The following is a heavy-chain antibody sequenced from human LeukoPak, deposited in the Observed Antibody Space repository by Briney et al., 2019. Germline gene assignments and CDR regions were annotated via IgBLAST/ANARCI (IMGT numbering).Heavy chain of an antibody. CDR3: ARLYCGSTSCYIFGSDI. CDR1: GGSISGYY. CDR2: IYASGST. V-gene: IGHV4-4*09. J-gene: IGHJ3*02. D-gene: IGHD2-2*01. Sequence: SETLSLTCTVSGGSISGYYWTWIRQPPGKGLECIGYIYASGSTNYNPSLKSRVTISVDTSKNQFSLKLSSVTAADTAFYYCARLYCGSTSCYIFGSDIWGQGTMVTVSS.